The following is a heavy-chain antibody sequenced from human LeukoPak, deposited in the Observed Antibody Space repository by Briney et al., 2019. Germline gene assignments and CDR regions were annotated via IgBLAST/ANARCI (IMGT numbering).Heavy chain of an antibody. D-gene: IGHD4-17*01. CDR1: GFPFSSYA. CDR3: ARDGSEPDYGDYFDY. V-gene: IGHV3-30-3*01. Sequence: GGSLRLSCAASGFPFSSYAMHWVRQAPGKGLEWVAVISYDGSNKYYADSVKGRFTISRDNSKNTLYLQMNSLRAEDTAVYYCARDGSEPDYGDYFDYWGQGTLVTVSS. CDR2: ISYDGSNK. J-gene: IGHJ4*02.